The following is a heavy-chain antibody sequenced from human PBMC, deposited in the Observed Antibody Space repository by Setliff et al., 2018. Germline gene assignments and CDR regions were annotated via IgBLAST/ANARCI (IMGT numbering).Heavy chain of an antibody. D-gene: IGHD6-19*01. CDR3: ARGVPAGFSVAGAAKSYFDS. V-gene: IGHV4-59*11. CDR2: IYHSGSS. Sequence: PSETLSLTCTVSGDPISSHYWSWIRQPPGKGLEWIGSIYHSGSSNNNPSLKSRVTITVERSKNQFSLKLSSVIAAGTAVYYCARGVPAGFSVAGAAKSYFDSWGQGTLVTVSS. J-gene: IGHJ4*02. CDR1: GDPISSHY.